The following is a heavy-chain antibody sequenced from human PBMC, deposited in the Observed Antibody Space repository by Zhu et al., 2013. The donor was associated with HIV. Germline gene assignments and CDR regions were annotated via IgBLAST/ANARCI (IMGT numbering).Heavy chain of an antibody. J-gene: IGHJ1*01. D-gene: IGHD6-19*01. CDR3: ARGRRSGWDPRGIFQH. CDR1: GGSFSGYY. V-gene: IGHV4-34*01. CDR2: INHSGST. Sequence: VQLQQWGAGLLKPSETLSLTCAVYGGSFSGYYWNWIRQTPGKGLEWIGQINHSGSTHYNPSFESRVTISVGASKNEYSLKVSSVTAADTGVYYCARGRRSGWDPRGIFQHWGQGTRSPSPQ.